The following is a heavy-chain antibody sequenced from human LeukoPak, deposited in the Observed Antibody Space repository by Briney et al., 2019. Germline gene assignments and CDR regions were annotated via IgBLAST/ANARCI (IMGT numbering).Heavy chain of an antibody. CDR1: GGTFSSYT. V-gene: IGHV1-69*04. J-gene: IGHJ6*03. CDR3: AREGSGGRYYYYMDV. CDR2: IIPILGIA. Sequence: SVKVSCKASGGTFSSYTISWVRQAPGQGPEWMGRIIPILGIANYAQKFQGRVTITADKSTSTAYMELSSLRSEDTAVYYCAREGSGGRYYYYMDVWGKGTTVTVSS. D-gene: IGHD3-16*01.